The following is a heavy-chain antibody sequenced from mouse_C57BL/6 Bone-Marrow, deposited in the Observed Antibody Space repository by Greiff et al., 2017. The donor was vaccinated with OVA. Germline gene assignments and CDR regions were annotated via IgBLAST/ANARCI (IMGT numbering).Heavy chain of an antibody. CDR1: GYTFTDYN. CDR3: ARGGYYDDDGGAWFAY. D-gene: IGHD2-4*01. V-gene: IGHV1-18*01. J-gene: IGHJ3*01. CDR2: MNSNNGGT. Sequence: VQLQQSGPELAKPGASVKIPCKASGYTFTDYNMDWVKQSHGKSLEWIGEMNSNNGGTIYNQKFKGKATLTVDKSSSTAYMELRSLTSEDTAVYYCARGGYYDDDGGAWFAYWGQGTLVTVSA.